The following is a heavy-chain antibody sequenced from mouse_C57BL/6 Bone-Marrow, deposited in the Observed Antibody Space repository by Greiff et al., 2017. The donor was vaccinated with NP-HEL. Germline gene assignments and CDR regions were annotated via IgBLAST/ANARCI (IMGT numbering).Heavy chain of an antibody. CDR2: IDPENGDT. CDR3: TPDGYFSMDY. J-gene: IGHJ4*01. D-gene: IGHD2-3*01. V-gene: IGHV14-4*01. CDR1: GFNIKDDY. Sequence: DVKLQESGAELVRPGASVKLSCTASGFNIKDDYMHWVKQRPEPGLEWIGWIDPENGDTESASKFQGKATITADTSSNTAYLQLSSLTSEDTAVYYCTPDGYFSMDYWGQGTSVTVSS.